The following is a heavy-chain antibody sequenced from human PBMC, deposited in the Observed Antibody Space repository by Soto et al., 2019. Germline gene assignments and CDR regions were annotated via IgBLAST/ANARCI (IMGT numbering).Heavy chain of an antibody. D-gene: IGHD1-1*01. CDR1: GGSISSYY. CDR3: ARETVPLDV. J-gene: IGHJ6*02. V-gene: IGHV4-59*01. Sequence: SETLSLTCTVSGGSISSYYWSWIRQPPGKGLEWIGYIYYSGSTNYNPSLKSRVTISVDTSKNQFSLKLSSVTAADTAVYYCARETVPLDVWGQGTTVTVSS. CDR2: IYYSGST.